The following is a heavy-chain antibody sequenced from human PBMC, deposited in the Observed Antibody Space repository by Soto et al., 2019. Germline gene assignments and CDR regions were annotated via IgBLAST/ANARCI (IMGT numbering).Heavy chain of an antibody. CDR3: ARDVRSGYYYYGMDV. J-gene: IGHJ6*02. V-gene: IGHV1-24*01. CDR2: FDPEDGET. Sequence: ASVKVSCKVSGYTLTELSMHWVRQAPGKGLEWMGGFDPEDGETIYAQKFQGRVTMTRDTPTSTVYMELSSLRSEDTAVYYCARDVRSGYYYYGMDVWGQGTTVTVSS. CDR1: GYTLTELS.